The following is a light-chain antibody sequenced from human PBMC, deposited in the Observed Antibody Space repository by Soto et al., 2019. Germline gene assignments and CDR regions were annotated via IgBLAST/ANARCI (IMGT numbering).Light chain of an antibody. J-gene: IGKJ3*01. CDR3: QQSYSTPHFT. CDR2: AAS. Sequence: DIHMTQSPSSLSASVGDRVTITCPASQSISSYLNWYQQKPGKAPKLLIYAASSLQSGVPSRFSGSGSGTDFTLTISSLQPEDFATYYCQQSYSTPHFTFGPGTKVDI. CDR1: QSISSY. V-gene: IGKV1-39*01.